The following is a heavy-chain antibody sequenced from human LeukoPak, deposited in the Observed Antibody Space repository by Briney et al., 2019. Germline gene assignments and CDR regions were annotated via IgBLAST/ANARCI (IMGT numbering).Heavy chain of an antibody. J-gene: IGHJ4*02. D-gene: IGHD6-13*01. V-gene: IGHV4-38-2*02. Sequence: PSETLSLTCTVSGGSISSYYWSWIRQPPGKGLEWIGSIYHSGSTYYNPSLKSRVTISVDTSKNQFSLKLSSVTAADTAVYYCASEAAAGTTSFDYWGQGTLVTVSS. CDR3: ASEAAAGTTSFDY. CDR1: GGSISSYY. CDR2: IYHSGST.